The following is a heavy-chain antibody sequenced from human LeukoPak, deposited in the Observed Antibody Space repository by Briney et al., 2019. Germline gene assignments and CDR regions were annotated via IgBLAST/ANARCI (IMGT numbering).Heavy chain of an antibody. Sequence: GASVKVSCKASGGTFSSYAISWVRQAPGQGLEWMGGIIPIFGTANYAQKFQGRVTITADKSTSTAYMELSSLRSEDTAVYYCARDYRGDVLTGYYPVHYYYYMDVWGKGTTVTVSS. D-gene: IGHD3-9*01. V-gene: IGHV1-69*06. CDR2: IIPIFGTA. CDR3: ARDYRGDVLTGYYPVHYYYYMDV. CDR1: GGTFSSYA. J-gene: IGHJ6*03.